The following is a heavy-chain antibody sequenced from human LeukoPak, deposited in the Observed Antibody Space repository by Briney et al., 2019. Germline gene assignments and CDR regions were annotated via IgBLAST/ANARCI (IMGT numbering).Heavy chain of an antibody. CDR2: IGTAGDT. Sequence: GGSLRLSCAASGFTSTNYGMHWVRQAIGKGLEWVSGIGTAGDTYYPGSVKGRFTISRDNSRNTLYLQMNSLRAEDTAVYYCARGSGYLETFDYWGQGTLVTVSS. J-gene: IGHJ4*02. CDR3: ARGSGYLETFDY. CDR1: GFTSTNYG. D-gene: IGHD3-22*01. V-gene: IGHV3-13*01.